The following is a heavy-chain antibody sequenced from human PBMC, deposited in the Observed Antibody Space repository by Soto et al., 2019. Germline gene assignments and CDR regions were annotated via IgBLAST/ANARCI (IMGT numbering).Heavy chain of an antibody. CDR1: GGTFTNFI. CDR2: IVPMLGTP. D-gene: IGHD6-13*01. V-gene: IGHV1-69*01. J-gene: IGHJ6*02. CDR3: ARNGAYSTCLGNYTGMDV. Sequence: QVQLVQSGAEVKEPGSSVRVSCKASGGTFTNFIMNWVRQTPGQGLEWLGGIVPMLGTPTYAEKFKGRVTISATASRSTAFMELTSMSYEDTAIYYSARNGAYSTCLGNYTGMDVWGQGTSVTVS.